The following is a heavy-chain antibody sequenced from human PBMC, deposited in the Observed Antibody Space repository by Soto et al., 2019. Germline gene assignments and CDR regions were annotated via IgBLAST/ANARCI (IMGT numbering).Heavy chain of an antibody. D-gene: IGHD3-10*01. CDR3: ARVGDGGIFDY. CDR1: GFTFSSYS. V-gene: IGHV3-48*02. Sequence: EVQLVESGGNLVQPGGSLRLSCAASGFTFSSYSMNWVRQAPGRGLEWVSYISTRSSAIYYADSVKGRCTISRDNAKNSLNLLMNSLRDEDMAVYYCARVGDGGIFDYWGQGTLVTVSS. J-gene: IGHJ4*02. CDR2: ISTRSSAI.